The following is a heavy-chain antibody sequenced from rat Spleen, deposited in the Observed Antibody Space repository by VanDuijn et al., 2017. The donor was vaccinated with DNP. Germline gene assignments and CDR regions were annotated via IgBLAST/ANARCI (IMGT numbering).Heavy chain of an antibody. J-gene: IGHJ2*01. V-gene: IGHV5-22*01. Sequence: EVQLVESGGGLVQPGRSLKLSCTASGFTFSNYHMAWVRQAPRKGLEWVAYISYDGGSTNYGDSVKGRFTISRDIAKSTLYLQMNSLRSEDMATYYCARHGRRVFDYWGQGVMVTVSS. CDR3: ARHGRRVFDY. D-gene: IGHD1-11*01. CDR2: ISYDGGST. CDR1: GFTFSNYH.